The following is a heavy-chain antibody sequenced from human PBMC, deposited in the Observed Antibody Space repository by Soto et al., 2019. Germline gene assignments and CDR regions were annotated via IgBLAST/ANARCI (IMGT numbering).Heavy chain of an antibody. CDR1: GFTFSSYA. V-gene: IGHV3-23*01. J-gene: IGHJ6*03. Sequence: GGSLRLSCAASGFTFSSYAMSWVRQAPGKGLEWVSAIICSGGSTYYADSVKGRFTISRDNSKNTLYLQMNSLRAEDTAVYYCASNNYPYYMDVWGKGTTVTVSS. CDR2: IICSGGST. CDR3: ASNNYPYYMDV.